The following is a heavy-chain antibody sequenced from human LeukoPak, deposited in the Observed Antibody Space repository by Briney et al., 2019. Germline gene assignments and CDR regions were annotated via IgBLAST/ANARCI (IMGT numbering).Heavy chain of an antibody. J-gene: IGHJ2*01. CDR2: IKQDGSEK. V-gene: IGHV3-7*01. CDR3: AREHCSGGSCPFDL. CDR1: GFTFSSYW. Sequence: GGSLRLSCAASGFTFSSYWMSWVRQAPGKGLEWVANIKQDGSEKYYVDSVKGRFTISRDNAKNSLYLQMNSLRAEDTAVYYCAREHCSGGSCPFDLWGRGTLVTVSS. D-gene: IGHD2-15*01.